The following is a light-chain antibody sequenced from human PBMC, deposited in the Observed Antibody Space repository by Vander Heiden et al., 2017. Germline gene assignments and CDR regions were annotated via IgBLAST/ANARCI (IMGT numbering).Light chain of an antibody. CDR1: QSVSSSY. CDR3: QQYGSSYT. Sequence: IVLTQSPGTLSLSPGERATLSCRASQSVSSSYLAWYQQKPGQAPRLLIYGASSRATGIPDRFSGSGSGTDFTLTISRLEPEEFAVYYCQQYGSSYTFGQGTKLEIK. J-gene: IGKJ2*01. V-gene: IGKV3-20*01. CDR2: GAS.